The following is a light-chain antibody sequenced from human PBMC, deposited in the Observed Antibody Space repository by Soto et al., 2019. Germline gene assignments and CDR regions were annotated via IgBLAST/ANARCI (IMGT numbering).Light chain of an antibody. J-gene: IGLJ1*01. Sequence: ALTQPASVSGSPGQSITISCTGTSSDVGSYNLVSWYQQHPGKAPKLMIYEGSKRPSGVSNRFSGSKSGNTASLTISGLQAEDEADYYCCSYAGSSTFLYVFGTGTKLTVL. CDR2: EGS. CDR3: CSYAGSSTFLYV. CDR1: SSDVGSYNL. V-gene: IGLV2-23*03.